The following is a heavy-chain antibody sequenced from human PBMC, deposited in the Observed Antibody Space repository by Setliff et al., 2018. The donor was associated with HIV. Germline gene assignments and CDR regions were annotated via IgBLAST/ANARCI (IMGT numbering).Heavy chain of an antibody. Sequence: ASVKVSCKPPGHTFTNYDIHWMRRAPGQGLEWMGWMNPNSGVSGYALKFHDRVTMTRDTSITTLYMELSRLTSEDTAVYYCARGKGVGGVIITGGLDVWGQGTTVTVSS. CDR2: MNPNSGVS. CDR1: GHTFTNYD. CDR3: ARGKGVGGVIITGGLDV. V-gene: IGHV1-8*01. D-gene: IGHD3-10*01. J-gene: IGHJ6*02.